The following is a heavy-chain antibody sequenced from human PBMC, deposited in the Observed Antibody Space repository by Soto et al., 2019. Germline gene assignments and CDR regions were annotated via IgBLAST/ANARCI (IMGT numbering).Heavy chain of an antibody. CDR1: GYTLINYG. V-gene: IGHV1-18*01. CDR2: ISGYNSVT. Sequence: GASVKVSCKASGYTLINYGISWGRQAPGQGFEWMGWISGYNSVTNYAQKFQDRVTITTDTSTSTAYMELRSLRSDDTAVYYCARDLWQLVPDSWGQGTLVTVSS. J-gene: IGHJ4*02. CDR3: ARDLWQLVPDS. D-gene: IGHD6-6*01.